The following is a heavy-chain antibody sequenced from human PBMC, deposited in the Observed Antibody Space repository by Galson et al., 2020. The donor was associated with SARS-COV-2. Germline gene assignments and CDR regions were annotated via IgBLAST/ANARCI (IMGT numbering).Heavy chain of an antibody. CDR3: ARDRGIIAAADFDY. V-gene: IGHV3-48*04. Sequence: GESLKISCAASGFYSMNWVRQAPGKGLEWVSYISSSSSTIYYADSAKGRFTISRDNAKNSLYLQMNSLRAEDTAVYYCARDRGIIAAADFDYWGQGTLVTVSS. J-gene: IGHJ4*02. D-gene: IGHD6-13*01. CDR1: GFYS. CDR2: ISSSSSTI.